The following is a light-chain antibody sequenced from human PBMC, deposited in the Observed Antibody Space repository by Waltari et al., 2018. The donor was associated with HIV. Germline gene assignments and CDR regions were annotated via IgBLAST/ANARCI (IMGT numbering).Light chain of an antibody. Sequence: DIQMTQSPSTLSASVGDRVTITCRASQSVSTWLAWYQQKPGKAPKLVIYKTSSLETGVPSRFSGSGSGTEFTLTISDLHPDDFATYYCQQMNSFSFGPGTKWRS. CDR2: KTS. CDR1: QSVSTW. CDR3: QQMNSFS. V-gene: IGKV1-5*03. J-gene: IGKJ3*01.